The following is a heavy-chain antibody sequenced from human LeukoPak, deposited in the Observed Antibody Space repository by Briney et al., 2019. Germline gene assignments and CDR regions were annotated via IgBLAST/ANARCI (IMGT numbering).Heavy chain of an antibody. CDR3: AKEGRIVVVPAATQY. CDR2: ISGSGGST. D-gene: IGHD2-2*01. Sequence: GGSLRLSCAASGFTFSSYAMSWVRQAPGKGLEWVSAISGSGGSTYYADSVKGRFTTSRDNSKNTLYLQMNSLRAEDTAVYYCAKEGRIVVVPAATQYWGQGTLVTVSS. CDR1: GFTFSSYA. V-gene: IGHV3-23*01. J-gene: IGHJ4*02.